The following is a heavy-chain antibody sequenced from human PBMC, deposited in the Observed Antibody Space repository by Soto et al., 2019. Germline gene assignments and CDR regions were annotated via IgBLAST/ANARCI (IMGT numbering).Heavy chain of an antibody. Sequence: PSETLSLTCTVSGVSISSGDYYWSWIRQPPGKGLEWIGYIYHSGSTYYNPSLKSRVTISVDRSKNQFSLKLSSVTAADTAVYYCARGENYYDSSGSNNWFDPWGQGTLVTVSS. D-gene: IGHD3-22*01. J-gene: IGHJ5*02. CDR1: GVSISSGDYY. CDR2: IYHSGST. CDR3: ARGENYYDSSGSNNWFDP. V-gene: IGHV4-30-2*01.